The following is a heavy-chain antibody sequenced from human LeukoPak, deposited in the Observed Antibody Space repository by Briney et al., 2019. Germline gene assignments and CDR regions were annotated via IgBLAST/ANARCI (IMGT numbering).Heavy chain of an antibody. Sequence: SETLSLTCTVSGCSITGYHWSWIRQHPGKGLEWIGHIYYTGSTYYNPSLKSRVTISSETSKNQFSLKLSSVTAADTAVYYCARDNEWLDYWGQGNLVIVSS. CDR1: GCSITGYH. V-gene: IGHV4-59*06. CDR2: IYYTGST. D-gene: IGHD6-19*01. J-gene: IGHJ4*02. CDR3: ARDNEWLDY.